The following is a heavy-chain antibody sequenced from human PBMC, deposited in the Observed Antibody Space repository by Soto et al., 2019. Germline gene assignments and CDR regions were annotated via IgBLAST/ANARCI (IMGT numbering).Heavy chain of an antibody. J-gene: IGHJ4*02. D-gene: IGHD3-16*01. CDR2: IYYSGNT. V-gene: IGHV4-30-4*01. CDR3: AREGGESSDGLYYFDS. CDR1: GGSTSSDNY. Sequence: LTCTVSGGSTSSDNYWSWIRQPPGKGLEWIGHIYYSGNTDYNPSLKSRLAISIDTSKNQFSLKLSSVTAADTAVYFCAREGGESSDGLYYFDSWGQGSLVTVSS.